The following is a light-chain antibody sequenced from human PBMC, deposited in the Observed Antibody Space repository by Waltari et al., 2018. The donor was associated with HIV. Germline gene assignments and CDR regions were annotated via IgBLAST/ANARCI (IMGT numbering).Light chain of an antibody. J-gene: IGKJ2*01. V-gene: IGKV1-5*03. CDR3: QQYNSYSPYT. CDR2: EAS. Sequence: DILMTQSPSTLSVSVGDRVTITCRASQRISNWLAWYQQKPGKAPKLLIYEASSLQNGVPSRFSGSGSGTEFTLTISSLQPDDFATYYCQQYNSYSPYTFGQGTKLEIK. CDR1: QRISNW.